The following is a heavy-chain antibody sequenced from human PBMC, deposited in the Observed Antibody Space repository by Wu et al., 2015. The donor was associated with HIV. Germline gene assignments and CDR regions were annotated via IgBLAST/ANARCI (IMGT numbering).Heavy chain of an antibody. CDR3: ASEANTAMEKYYYYYGMDV. CDR2: IIPIFGTA. V-gene: IGHV1-69*05. J-gene: IGHJ6*01. D-gene: IGHD5-18*01. Sequence: QVQLVQSGAEVKKPGSSVKVSCKASGGTFSSYAISWVRQAPGQGLEWMGGIIPIFGTANYAQKFQGRVTITTDESTSTAYMELSSLRSEDTAVYYCASEANTAMEKYYYYYGMDVWGPRGPRSPVSS. CDR1: GGTFSSYA.